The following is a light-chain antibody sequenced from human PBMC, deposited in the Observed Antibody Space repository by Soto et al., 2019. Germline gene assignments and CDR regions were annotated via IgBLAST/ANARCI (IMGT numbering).Light chain of an antibody. V-gene: IGKV3-15*01. CDR2: GAS. Sequence: EIVMTQSPATLSVSPGERATLSCRASQSVRSNLAWYQQKPGQPPRLLIYGASTRATGIPARFSGSGSGTEFTLTISSLQSEDFALYSCQQYNNWPPLFGPGTKVDI. CDR1: QSVRSN. CDR3: QQYNNWPPL. J-gene: IGKJ3*01.